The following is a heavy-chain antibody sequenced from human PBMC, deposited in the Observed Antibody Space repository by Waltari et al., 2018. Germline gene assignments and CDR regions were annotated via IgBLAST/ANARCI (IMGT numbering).Heavy chain of an antibody. Sequence: QVQLQQWGAGLLKPSETLSLTCAVYGGPFTTYYFTWIPQPPGKGLEWIGEINHSGDTNYNPSLKSRVTISVDTSKNQFSLKLTSVTAADTAVYYCARGLDYYGSGNYYTVDPWGQGTLVTVSP. CDR3: ARGLDYYGSGNYYTVDP. CDR1: GGPFTTYY. V-gene: IGHV4-34*01. D-gene: IGHD3-10*01. J-gene: IGHJ5*02. CDR2: INHSGDT.